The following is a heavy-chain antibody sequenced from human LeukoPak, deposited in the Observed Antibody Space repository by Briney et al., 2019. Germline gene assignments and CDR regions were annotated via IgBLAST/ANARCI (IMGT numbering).Heavy chain of an antibody. CDR2: MNPNSGNT. V-gene: IGHV1-8*01. CDR3: ARKGLLGSGKPWFDP. Sequence: GASVKLSCKASGYTFTSYDINWVRQASGQGLEWMGWMNPNSGNTASAQKFQGRVTMTTNTSISTAYMELTGLRSEDTAMYFCARKGLLGSGKPWFDPWGQGTLVTVSS. CDR1: GYTFTSYD. D-gene: IGHD2-15*01. J-gene: IGHJ5*02.